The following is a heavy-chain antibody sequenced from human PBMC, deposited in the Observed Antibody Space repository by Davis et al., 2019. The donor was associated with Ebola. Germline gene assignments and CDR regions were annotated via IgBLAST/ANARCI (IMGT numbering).Heavy chain of an antibody. CDR3: ARSNV. D-gene: IGHD5/OR15-5a*01. CDR1: GFTFTDYY. J-gene: IGHJ6*02. Sequence: GESLKISCEASGFTFTDYYMTWIRQAPGKGLEWVSGISWNSGSIGYADSVKGRFTISRDNAKNSLYLQMNSLRAEDTAVYYCARSNVWGQGTTVTVSS. CDR2: ISWNSGSI. V-gene: IGHV3-11*04.